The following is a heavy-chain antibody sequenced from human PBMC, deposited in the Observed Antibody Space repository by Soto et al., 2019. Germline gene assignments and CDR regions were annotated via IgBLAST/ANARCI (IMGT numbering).Heavy chain of an antibody. D-gene: IGHD6-6*01. Sequence: GASVKVSCKASGGTFSSYTISWVRQAPGQGLEWMGRIIPILGIANYAQKFQGRVTITADKSTSTAYMELSSLRSEDTAVYYCARAGEGLAARIALDIWGQGTMVTVSS. CDR3: ARAGEGLAARIALDI. CDR2: IIPILGIA. CDR1: GGTFSSYT. J-gene: IGHJ3*02. V-gene: IGHV1-69*02.